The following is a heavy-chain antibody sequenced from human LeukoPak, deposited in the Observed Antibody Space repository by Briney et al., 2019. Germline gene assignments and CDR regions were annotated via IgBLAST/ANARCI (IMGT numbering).Heavy chain of an antibody. J-gene: IGHJ6*03. Sequence: TGGSLRLSCAASGFTFSSYGMSWVRQAPGKGLEWVSYISSSGSTIYYADSVKGRFTISRDNAKNSLYLQMNSLRAEDTAVYYCARVAVTMVRGVIIHGYYYYMDVWGKGTTVTISS. D-gene: IGHD3-10*01. V-gene: IGHV3-48*04. CDR1: GFTFSSYG. CDR2: ISSSGSTI. CDR3: ARVAVTMVRGVIIHGYYYYMDV.